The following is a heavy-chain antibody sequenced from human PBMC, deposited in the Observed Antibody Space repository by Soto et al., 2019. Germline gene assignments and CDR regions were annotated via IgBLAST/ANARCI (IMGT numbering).Heavy chain of an antibody. CDR3: ARGEERVAMPSGY. Sequence: GGSLRLSXAASGFTVSSNYMSWVRQAPGKGLEWVSVIYSGGSTYYADSVKGRFTISRDNSKNTLYLQMNSLRAEDTAVYYCARGEERVAMPSGYWGQGTLVTVSS. CDR2: IYSGGST. J-gene: IGHJ4*02. D-gene: IGHD2-2*01. CDR1: GFTVSSNY. V-gene: IGHV3-66*01.